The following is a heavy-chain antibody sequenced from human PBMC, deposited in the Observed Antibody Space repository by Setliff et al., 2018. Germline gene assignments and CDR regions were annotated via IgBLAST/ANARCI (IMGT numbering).Heavy chain of an antibody. D-gene: IGHD1-1*01. CDR1: GFSINSGTHF. Sequence: PSETLSLTCTVSGFSINSGTHFWGWIRQPPGKGLEWIGRIHYSGNTYYNASLKSRVIISVDTAQNQFSLSQSSVTAADTAVYYCARTGTYSYFDYWGQGTLVTVSS. CDR3: ARTGTYSYFDY. CDR2: IHYSGNT. J-gene: IGHJ4*02. V-gene: IGHV4-39*01.